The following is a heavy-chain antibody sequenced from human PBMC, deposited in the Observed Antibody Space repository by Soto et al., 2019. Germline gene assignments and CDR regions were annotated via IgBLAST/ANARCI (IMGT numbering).Heavy chain of an antibody. Sequence: GASVKVSCKVSGYTLTELSMHWVRQAPGKGREWMGGFDPEDGETIYAQKFQGRVTMTTDTSTSTAYMELRSLRSDDTAVYYCARTYYDFWSGYYTVYWYFDLWGRGXLVTVSS. J-gene: IGHJ2*01. CDR2: FDPEDGET. V-gene: IGHV1-24*01. CDR3: ARTYYDFWSGYYTVYWYFDL. D-gene: IGHD3-3*01. CDR1: GYTLTELS.